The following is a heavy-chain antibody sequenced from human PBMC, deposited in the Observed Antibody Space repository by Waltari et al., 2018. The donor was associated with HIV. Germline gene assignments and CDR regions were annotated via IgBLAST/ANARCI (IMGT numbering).Heavy chain of an antibody. J-gene: IGHJ4*02. V-gene: IGHV1-24*01. CDR3: ATDQALGIAVAVDFDY. Sequence: QVQLVQSGAEVKKPGASVKVSCKVSGYTLTELSMHWVRQAPGKGLEWMGGFDPEDGETIYAQKFQGRVTMTEDTSTDTAYMELSRLRSEDTAVYYCATDQALGIAVAVDFDYWGQGTLVTVSS. CDR2: FDPEDGET. CDR1: GYTLTELS. D-gene: IGHD6-19*01.